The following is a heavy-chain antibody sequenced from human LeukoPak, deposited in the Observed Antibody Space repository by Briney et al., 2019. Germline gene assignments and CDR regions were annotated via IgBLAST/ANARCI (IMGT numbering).Heavy chain of an antibody. J-gene: IGHJ4*02. CDR3: AKDVYGDYGGLHY. CDR1: GFPFSTYA. V-gene: IGHV3-23*01. Sequence: GGSLRLSCAASGFPFSTYAMSWVRQAPGKGLEWVSSIRGSDGSTYYADSVKGRFAISRDNSMNTLYLQMNSLRAEDTAVYYCAKDVYGDYGGLHYWGQGTLVTVSS. CDR2: IRGSDGST. D-gene: IGHD4-17*01.